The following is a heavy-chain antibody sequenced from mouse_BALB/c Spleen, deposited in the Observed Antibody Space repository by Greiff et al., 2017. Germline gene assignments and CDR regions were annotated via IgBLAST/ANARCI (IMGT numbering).Heavy chain of an antibody. CDR2: IDPSDSYT. V-gene: IGHV1S127*01. D-gene: IGHD1-1*01. J-gene: IGHJ4*01. CDR3: TPITTVVADYAMDY. Sequence: QVQLQQPGAELVKPGASVKMSCKASGYTFTSYWMHWVKQRPGQGLEWIGVIDPSDSYTSYNQKFKGKATLTVDTSSSTAYMQLSSLTSEDSAVYYCTPITTVVADYAMDYWGQGTSVTVSS. CDR1: GYTFTSYW.